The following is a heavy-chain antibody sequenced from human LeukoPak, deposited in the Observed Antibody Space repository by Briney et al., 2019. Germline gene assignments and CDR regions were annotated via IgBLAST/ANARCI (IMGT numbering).Heavy chain of an antibody. CDR3: ATAHEIYYGSGRHEDAFDI. CDR1: GYTLTELS. Sequence: APVKVSCKVSGYTLTELSMHWVRQAPGKGLEWMGGFDPEDGETIYAQKFQGRVTMTEDTSTDTAYMELSSLRSEDTAVYYCATAHEIYYGSGRHEDAFDIWGQGTMVTVSS. V-gene: IGHV1-24*01. CDR2: FDPEDGET. D-gene: IGHD3-10*01. J-gene: IGHJ3*02.